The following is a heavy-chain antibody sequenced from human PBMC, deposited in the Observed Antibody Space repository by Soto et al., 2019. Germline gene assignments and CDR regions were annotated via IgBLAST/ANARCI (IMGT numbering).Heavy chain of an antibody. CDR1: GYTFTTYG. J-gene: IGHJ4*02. CDR2: ISGKDGNT. D-gene: IGHD3-9*01. Sequence: QVQLVQSGGEVKEPGASVKVSCKTSGYTFTTYGISWVRQAPGQGLEWMGWISGKDGNTKYAQKFQGRVTMTTDTSTSTAYMELRSLRSDDTAVYYCARDTPGYFDWLLSQVDFDYWGQGTLVTVSP. V-gene: IGHV1-18*01. CDR3: ARDTPGYFDWLLSQVDFDY.